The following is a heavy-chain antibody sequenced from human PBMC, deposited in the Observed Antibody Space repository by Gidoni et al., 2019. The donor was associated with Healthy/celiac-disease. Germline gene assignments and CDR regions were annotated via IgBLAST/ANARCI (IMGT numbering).Heavy chain of an antibody. CDR3: ASYYYDSSGYDDYFDY. Sequence: QVQLQQWGAGLLKPSETLSLTCAVYGGSFSGYYWSWIRQPPGKGLEWIGEINHSGSTNYNPSLKSRVTISVDTSKNQFSLKLSSVTAADTAVYYCASYYYDSSGYDDYFDYWGQGTLVTVSS. J-gene: IGHJ4*02. D-gene: IGHD3-22*01. V-gene: IGHV4-34*01. CDR2: INHSGST. CDR1: GGSFSGYY.